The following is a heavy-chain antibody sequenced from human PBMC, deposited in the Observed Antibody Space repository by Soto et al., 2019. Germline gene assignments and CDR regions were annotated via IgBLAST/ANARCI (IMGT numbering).Heavy chain of an antibody. CDR3: ARQHGSGRYYPSDF. CDR1: GYTFTTSW. J-gene: IGHJ4*02. CDR2: IYPGDSDI. D-gene: IGHD3-10*01. Sequence: GESLKISCKASGYTFTTSWIAWVRQMPGQGLEWMGVIYPGDSDIRYSPSFQGHVSISADKSTNTAYLQWLILEASDSAIYYCARQHGSGRYYPSDFWGQGTRATVSS. V-gene: IGHV5-51*01.